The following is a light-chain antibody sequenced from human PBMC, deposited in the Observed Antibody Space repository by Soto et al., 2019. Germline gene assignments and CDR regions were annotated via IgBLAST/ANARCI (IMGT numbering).Light chain of an antibody. V-gene: IGLV2-23*01. CDR1: SSNIGGSKI. Sequence: QSVLAQPASVSGSPGQSITISCTGTSSNIGGSKIVSWYQLHPGKGPKLIIYESTKRPSGVSDRISGSKSGSTASLTISGLQAEDEADYYCCSYVPTSSFYVFGGGTKVTVL. J-gene: IGLJ1*01. CDR3: CSYVPTSSFYV. CDR2: EST.